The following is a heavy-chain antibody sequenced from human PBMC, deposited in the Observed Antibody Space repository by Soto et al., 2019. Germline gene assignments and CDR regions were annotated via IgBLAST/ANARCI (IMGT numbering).Heavy chain of an antibody. CDR3: GVFGSGYYPYAPFDF. D-gene: IGHD3-3*01. CDR1: GFTFSSYA. Sequence: EVQLLESGGGLVQPGGSLRLSCTASGFTFSSYALSWVRQAPGKGLEWVSAITTTGANAYYTDSVKGRFTISRDYSKNTLYLQMNSLRAEDTARYYCGVFGSGYYPYAPFDFWGQGTLVTVSS. CDR2: ITTTGANA. J-gene: IGHJ4*02. V-gene: IGHV3-23*01.